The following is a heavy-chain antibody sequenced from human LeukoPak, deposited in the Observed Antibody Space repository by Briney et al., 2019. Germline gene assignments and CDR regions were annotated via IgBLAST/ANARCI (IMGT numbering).Heavy chain of an antibody. CDR2: IGTAGDT. V-gene: IGHV3-13*01. CDR1: GFTFSSYD. CDR3: ARGHMLTGYYNFAWFDP. J-gene: IGHJ5*02. Sequence: PGGSLRLSCAASGFTFSSYDMHWVRQPTGEGLEWVSAIGTAGDTYYSHSVKGRFTISRENAKNSLYLHMNSLSAGDTAVYFCARGHMLTGYYNFAWFDPWGQGTLVTVSS. D-gene: IGHD3-9*01.